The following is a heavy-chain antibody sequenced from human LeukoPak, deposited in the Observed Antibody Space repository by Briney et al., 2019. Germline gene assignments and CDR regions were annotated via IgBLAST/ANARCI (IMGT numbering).Heavy chain of an antibody. D-gene: IGHD3-22*01. J-gene: IGHJ4*02. CDR2: IYYSGST. Sequence: PSETLSLTCTVSGGSISSSSYYWGWIRQPPGKGLEWIGSIYYSGSTYYNPSLKSRVTISVDTSKNQFSLKLSSVTAADTAVYYCARQKSTGYTDYWGQGTLSPSPQ. CDR1: GGSISSSSYY. V-gene: IGHV4-39*01. CDR3: ARQKSTGYTDY.